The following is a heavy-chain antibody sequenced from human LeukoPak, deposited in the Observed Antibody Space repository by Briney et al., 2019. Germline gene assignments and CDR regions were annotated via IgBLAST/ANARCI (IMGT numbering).Heavy chain of an antibody. CDR2: IYTSGST. CDR3: ARRQVVRGVISAFDI. D-gene: IGHD3-10*01. Sequence: PSETLSLTCTVSGGSINSYYWSWIRQPPGKGLEWIGYIYTSGSTNYNPSLKSRVTISVDTSKNQFSLKLSSVTAADTAVYYCARRQVVRGVISAFDIWGQGTMVTVSS. J-gene: IGHJ3*02. V-gene: IGHV4-4*09. CDR1: GGSINSYY.